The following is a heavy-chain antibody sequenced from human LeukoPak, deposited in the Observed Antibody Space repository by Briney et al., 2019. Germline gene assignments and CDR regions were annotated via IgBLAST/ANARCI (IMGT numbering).Heavy chain of an antibody. CDR1: GGSFSVYY. CDR3: ARGGGALLWFGGGVDV. J-gene: IGHJ6*02. Sequence: SETLSLTCAVYGGSFSVYYWNWIRQPPGKGLECIGEINHSGSTNYNPSLRSRVTMSVDSSKNRFSRKLSSVTAADTAVYYCARGGGALLWFGGGVDVWGQGTTVTVSS. D-gene: IGHD3-10*01. CDR2: INHSGST. V-gene: IGHV4-34*01.